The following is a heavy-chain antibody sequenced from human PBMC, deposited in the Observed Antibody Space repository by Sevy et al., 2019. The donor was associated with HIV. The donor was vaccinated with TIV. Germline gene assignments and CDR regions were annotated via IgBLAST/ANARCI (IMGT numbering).Heavy chain of an antibody. CDR2: IKQDGSEK. D-gene: IGHD5-12*01. CDR1: GFTFSSYW. J-gene: IGHJ4*02. Sequence: GGSLRLSCAASGFTFSSYWMSWVRQAPGKGLEWVANIKQDGSEKYYVDSVKGRFTISRDNAKNSLYLQMESLRVEDTAVYYCASPRDIAYDPYFDYWGQGTLVTVSS. CDR3: ASPRDIAYDPYFDY. V-gene: IGHV3-7*01.